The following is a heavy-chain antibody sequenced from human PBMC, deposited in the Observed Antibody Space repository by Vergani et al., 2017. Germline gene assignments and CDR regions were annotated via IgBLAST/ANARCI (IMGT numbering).Heavy chain of an antibody. J-gene: IGHJ1*01. Sequence: EVQLVESGGGLVKPGWSLRLSCVASGFTFGSYSMNWVRQAAGKGLEWVSFISSSSSYRYYADSVKGRFTISRDNGEYSLLLQMNSLRPEDTAVYYCASGVPGYQLATQYFQHWGQGTLVTVSS. D-gene: IGHD2-2*01. CDR1: GFTFGSYS. CDR3: ASGVPGYQLATQYFQH. V-gene: IGHV3-21*01. CDR2: ISSSSSYR.